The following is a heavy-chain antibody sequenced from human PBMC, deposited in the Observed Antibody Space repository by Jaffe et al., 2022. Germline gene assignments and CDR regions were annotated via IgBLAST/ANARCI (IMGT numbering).Heavy chain of an antibody. D-gene: IGHD4-17*01. CDR2: IRYDGSNK. Sequence: QVQLVESGGGVVQPGGSLRLSCAASGFTFSSYGMHWVRQAPGKGLEWVAFIRYDGSNKYYADSVKGRFTISRDNSKNTLYLQMNSLRAEDTAVYYCAKDDRSELGYGDYDGAFDIWGQGTMVTVSS. J-gene: IGHJ3*02. CDR3: AKDDRSELGYGDYDGAFDI. CDR1: GFTFSSYG. V-gene: IGHV3-30*02.